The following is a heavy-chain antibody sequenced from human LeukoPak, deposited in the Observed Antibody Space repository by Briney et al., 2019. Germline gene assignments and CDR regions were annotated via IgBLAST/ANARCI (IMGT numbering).Heavy chain of an antibody. CDR3: ARDRDTAMGL. J-gene: IGHJ4*02. CDR2: ISYDGNDK. D-gene: IGHD5-18*01. V-gene: IGHV3-30-3*01. Sequence: PGRSLRLSCAASGFTFSNYAMHWVRQAPGKGLEWVAIISYDGNDKYYTDSVKGRFTISRDKSKNTLYLQMNSLRAEDTAVYYCARDRDTAMGLWDQGTLVTVSS. CDR1: GFTFSNYA.